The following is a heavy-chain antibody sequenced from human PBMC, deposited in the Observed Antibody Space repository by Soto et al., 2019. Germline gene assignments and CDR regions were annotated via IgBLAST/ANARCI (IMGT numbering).Heavy chain of an antibody. Sequence: QVQLVESGGGVVQPGRSLRLSCAASGFTFSNHAMHWVRQAPGKGLEWVAFIYYDGSNKYYADSVKGRFTISRDNSKNTLYLEMNSLRADDTAVYYCARLAAAAPGYGMDVWGQGTTVTVSS. CDR3: ARLAAAAPGYGMDV. CDR1: GFTFSNHA. CDR2: IYYDGSNK. J-gene: IGHJ6*02. D-gene: IGHD6-13*01. V-gene: IGHV3-30-3*01.